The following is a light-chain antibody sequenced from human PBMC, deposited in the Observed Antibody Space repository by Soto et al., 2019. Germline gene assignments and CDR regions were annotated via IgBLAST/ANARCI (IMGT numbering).Light chain of an antibody. CDR2: GAS. Sequence: EIVLTQSPGTLSLSPGERATLSCRASQSVSSSFLAWYQQKPGQAPWLLIYGASSRATGIPDRFSGSGSGTDFNFTISRLEPEDVEVYYCQQYGSSPLTFGRGTKVEIK. J-gene: IGKJ4*01. CDR3: QQYGSSPLT. CDR1: QSVSSSF. V-gene: IGKV3-20*01.